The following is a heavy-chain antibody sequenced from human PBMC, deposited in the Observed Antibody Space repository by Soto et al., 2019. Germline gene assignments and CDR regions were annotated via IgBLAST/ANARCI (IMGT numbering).Heavy chain of an antibody. CDR1: GYTFTSYG. V-gene: IGHV1-18*01. D-gene: IGHD3-3*01. J-gene: IGHJ6*03. Sequence: QVQLVQSGAEVKKPGASVKVSCKASGYTFTSYGISWVRQAPGQGLEWMGWISAYNGNTNYAQKLQGRVTMTTDTSTSTAYMERRSLRSDDTAVYYCARVSYDFWSGYYYYYYYRDVWGKGTTVTVSS. CDR3: ARVSYDFWSGYYYYYYYRDV. CDR2: ISAYNGNT.